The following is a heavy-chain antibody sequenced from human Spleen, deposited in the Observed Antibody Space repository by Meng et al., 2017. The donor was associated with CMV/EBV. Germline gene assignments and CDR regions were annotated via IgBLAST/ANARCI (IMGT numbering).Heavy chain of an antibody. Sequence: CGFTFRQYYVTWIRQAPGKWLELISHISSSGSIMHYAESVKGRFTISRDNGQSTLYLQMNSLRADDTAVYYCARDFSAVHNWLDTWGQGTLVTVSS. J-gene: IGHJ5*02. CDR1: GFTFRQYY. CDR3: ARDFSAVHNWLDT. CDR2: ISSSGSIM. D-gene: IGHD1-26*01. V-gene: IGHV3-11*04.